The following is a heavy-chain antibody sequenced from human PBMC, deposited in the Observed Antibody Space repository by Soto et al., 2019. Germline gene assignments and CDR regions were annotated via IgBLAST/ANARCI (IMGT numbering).Heavy chain of an antibody. Sequence: QLQLQESGPGLVKPSETLSLTCTVSGGSISSSSYYWGWIRQPPGKGLEWIGSIYYSGSTYYNPSLKSRVTISVDTSKNQFSLKLSSVTAADTAVYYCARMEGHGPPEYYFDYWGQGTLVTVSS. J-gene: IGHJ4*02. CDR2: IYYSGST. V-gene: IGHV4-39*01. CDR1: GGSISSSSYY. CDR3: ARMEGHGPPEYYFDY. D-gene: IGHD1-1*01.